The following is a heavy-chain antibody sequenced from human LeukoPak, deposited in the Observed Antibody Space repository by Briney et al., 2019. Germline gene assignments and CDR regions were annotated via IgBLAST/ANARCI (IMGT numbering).Heavy chain of an antibody. D-gene: IGHD1-26*01. CDR1: GFTFSSYA. CDR2: ISGSGGST. Sequence: PGASLRLSCAASGFTFSSYAMSWVRQAPGKGPEWVSAISGSGGSTYYADSVKGRFTISRDNSKNTLYLQMNSLRAEDTAVYYCAKDLETPVGATSPEGGQGTLVTVSS. J-gene: IGHJ4*02. CDR3: AKDLETPVGATSPE. V-gene: IGHV3-23*01.